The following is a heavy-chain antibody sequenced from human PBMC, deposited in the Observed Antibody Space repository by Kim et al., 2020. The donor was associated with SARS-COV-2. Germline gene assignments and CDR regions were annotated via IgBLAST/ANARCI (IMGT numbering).Heavy chain of an antibody. CDR3: AKACSRERWLVKG. D-gene: IGHD6-19*01. Sequence: GGSLRLSCAASGFTFSSYGMHWVRQAPGKGLEWVARISYDGSNTYYADSVKGRFTISRHNSKNTMYLEMNSLRAEDTAVYYCAKACSRERWLVKGWGQGTTVPVSS. CDR2: ISYDGSNT. J-gene: IGHJ6*02. V-gene: IGHV3-30*18. CDR1: GFTFSSYG.